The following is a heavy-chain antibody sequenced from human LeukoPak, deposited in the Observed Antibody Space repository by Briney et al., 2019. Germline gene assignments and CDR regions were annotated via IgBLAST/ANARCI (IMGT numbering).Heavy chain of an antibody. CDR3: AKDIRNNWNYEGAFDI. V-gene: IGHV1-69*06. Sequence: GASVKVSCKASGGTFSSYAISWVRQAPGQGLEWMGGIIPIFGTANYAQKFQGRVTITADKSTSTAYMELSSLRSEDMALYYCAKDIRNNWNYEGAFDIWGQGTMVTVSS. J-gene: IGHJ3*02. CDR1: GGTFSSYA. CDR2: IIPIFGTA. D-gene: IGHD1-7*01.